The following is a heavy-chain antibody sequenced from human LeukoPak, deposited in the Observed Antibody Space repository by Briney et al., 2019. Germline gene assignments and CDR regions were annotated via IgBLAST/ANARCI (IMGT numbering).Heavy chain of an antibody. D-gene: IGHD2-15*01. Sequence: SQTLSLTCTVSGGSISSGDYYWSWIRQPPGKGLEWIGYFFYSGSTYYNPPLKSRVTISVDTSKNQFSLKLSSVTAADTAVYYCAGTKLGYCSGGSCWPIWGQGTMVTVSS. CDR2: FFYSGST. J-gene: IGHJ3*02. V-gene: IGHV4-30-4*01. CDR1: GGSISSGDYY. CDR3: AGTKLGYCSGGSCWPI.